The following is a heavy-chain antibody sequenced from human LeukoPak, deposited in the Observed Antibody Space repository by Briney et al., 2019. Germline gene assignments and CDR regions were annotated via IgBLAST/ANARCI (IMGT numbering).Heavy chain of an antibody. CDR2: IYHSGST. D-gene: IGHD5-12*01. CDR1: GGSISSSNW. CDR3: ARQGGATIPSEIDY. V-gene: IGHV4-4*02. J-gene: IGHJ4*02. Sequence: PSGTLSLTCAVSGGSISSSNWWSWIRQPPGKGLEWIGEIYHSGSTNYNPSLKSRVTISVDTSKNQFSLKLSSVTAADTAVYYCARQGGATIPSEIDYWGQGTLVTVSS.